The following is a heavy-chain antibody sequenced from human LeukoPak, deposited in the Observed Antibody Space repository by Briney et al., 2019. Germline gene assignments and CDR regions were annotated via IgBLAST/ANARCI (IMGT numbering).Heavy chain of an antibody. V-gene: IGHV3-33*01. CDR3: ARDPSSGWWGGKDY. Sequence: GGSLRLSCAASGFTFSSYGMHWVRQAPGKGLEWVAVIWYDGSNKYYADSVKGRFTISRDNSKNTLYLQMNSLRAEDTAVYYCARDPSSGWWGGKDYWGQGTLVTVSS. CDR2: IWYDGSNK. D-gene: IGHD6-19*01. CDR1: GFTFSSYG. J-gene: IGHJ4*02.